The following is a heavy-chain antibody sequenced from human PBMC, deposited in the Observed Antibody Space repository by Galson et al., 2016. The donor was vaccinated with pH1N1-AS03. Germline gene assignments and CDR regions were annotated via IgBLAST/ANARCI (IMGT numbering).Heavy chain of an antibody. CDR3: ARFSGSYQFDY. Sequence: CAVSGYSISSGFHWAWVRQPPRKGLEWIGTISHSGNTYYNPSLKSRVTMSIDTSKNQFSLKLSSVTAADAAVYYCARFSGSYQFDYWGQGTLVTVSS. D-gene: IGHD1-26*01. V-gene: IGHV4-38-2*01. CDR1: GYSISSGFH. J-gene: IGHJ4*02. CDR2: ISHSGNT.